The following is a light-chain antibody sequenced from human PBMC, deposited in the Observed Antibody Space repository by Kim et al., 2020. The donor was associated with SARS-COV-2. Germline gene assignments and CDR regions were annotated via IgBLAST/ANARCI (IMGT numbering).Light chain of an antibody. CDR2: NDS. Sequence: SYELTQPPSVSVAPGKTATITCGGNNIGTKSVHWYQQKPGQAPVLVMSNDSDRPSGIPERFSGSNSGNTATLTISGVEAGDEADYFCQVWDITSDHFVVFGGGTQLTVL. CDR3: QVWDITSDHFVV. V-gene: IGLV3-21*04. J-gene: IGLJ2*01. CDR1: NIGTKS.